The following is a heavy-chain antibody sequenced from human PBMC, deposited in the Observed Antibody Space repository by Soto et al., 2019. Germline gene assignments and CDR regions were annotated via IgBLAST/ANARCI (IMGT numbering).Heavy chain of an antibody. CDR1: GYSFTSYW. Sequence: GESLKLSCKGSGYSFTSYWIGWVRQMPRKGLEWMGIIYPGDSDTRYSPSFQGQVTISADKSISTAYLQWSSLKASDTAMYYCARSGLYCSGGSCYSTNWFDPWGQGTLVTVSS. J-gene: IGHJ5*02. V-gene: IGHV5-51*01. D-gene: IGHD2-15*01. CDR2: IYPGDSDT. CDR3: ARSGLYCSGGSCYSTNWFDP.